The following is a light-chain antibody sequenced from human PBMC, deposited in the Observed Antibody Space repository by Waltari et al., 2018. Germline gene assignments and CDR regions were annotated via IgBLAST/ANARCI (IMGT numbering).Light chain of an antibody. CDR2: DAY. CDR1: PNICNY. Sequence: DIVLQSFPGTPSLFAGERATLSGRARPNICNYLAWYQLRPGQAPRLLIYDAYIWAAGIPDRFSGSGSGTDFSLTISRLEPDDVAMYYCQHYVRLPVTFGQGTKVEIK. CDR3: QHYVRLPVT. V-gene: IGKV3-20*01. J-gene: IGKJ1*01.